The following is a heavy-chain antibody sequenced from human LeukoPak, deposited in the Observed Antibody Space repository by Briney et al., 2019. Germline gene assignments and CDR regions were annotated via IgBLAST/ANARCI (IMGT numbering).Heavy chain of an antibody. CDR3: ARGMRDY. Sequence: GGSLRLSCAASGFIFSNYYIHWVRQAPGKGLMWVSRINQDGTSTAYADSVKGRFTVSRDNAKNTLFLQMNSLRDDDTAVYYCARGMRDYWGQGTLVTVSS. V-gene: IGHV3-74*01. CDR2: INQDGTST. CDR1: GFIFSNYY. J-gene: IGHJ4*02.